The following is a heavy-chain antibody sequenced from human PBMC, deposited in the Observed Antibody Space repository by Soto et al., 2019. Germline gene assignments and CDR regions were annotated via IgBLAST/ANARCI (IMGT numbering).Heavy chain of an antibody. CDR1: GFSFSRYA. CDR3: ANFDWSFSRG. J-gene: IGHJ6*02. CDR2: INDSGDDT. V-gene: IGHV3-23*01. Sequence: EVQLLESGGGLVQPGGSLRLSCAGSGFSFSRYAMSWARQAPGKGLEWVSGINDSGDDTDYADSAKGRFTVSRDNSKNILYLQMNSLRVEDTAVYYCANFDWSFSRGRGQGTTVTVSS. D-gene: IGHD3-9*01.